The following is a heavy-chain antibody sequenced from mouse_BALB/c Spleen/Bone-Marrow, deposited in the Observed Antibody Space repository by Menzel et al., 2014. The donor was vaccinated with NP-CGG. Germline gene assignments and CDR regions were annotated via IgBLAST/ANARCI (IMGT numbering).Heavy chain of an antibody. Sequence: VKLVESGPGLVAPSQSLSITCTVSGFSLTGYGVNWVRQPPGKGLEWLGMIWGDGSTDYNSALKSRLSISKDNSKSQVFLKMNCLQTDDTARYYCAREGPYGNYAMDYWGQGTSVTVSS. CDR3: AREGPYGNYAMDY. V-gene: IGHV2-6-7*01. D-gene: IGHD2-10*02. CDR1: GFSLTGYG. CDR2: IWGDGST. J-gene: IGHJ4*01.